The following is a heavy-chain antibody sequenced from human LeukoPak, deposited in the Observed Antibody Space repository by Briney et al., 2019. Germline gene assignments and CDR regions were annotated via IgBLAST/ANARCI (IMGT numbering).Heavy chain of an antibody. Sequence: SQTLSLTCTVSGGSISSGGYYWSWIRQPPGKGLEWIGYIYHSGSTYYNPSLKSRVTISVDRSKNQFSLKLSSVTAADTAVYYCARESMRYSYYYYGMDVWGQGTTVTVSS. CDR3: ARESMRYSYYYYGMDV. V-gene: IGHV4-30-2*01. D-gene: IGHD2/OR15-2a*01. CDR1: GGSISSGGYY. J-gene: IGHJ6*02. CDR2: IYHSGST.